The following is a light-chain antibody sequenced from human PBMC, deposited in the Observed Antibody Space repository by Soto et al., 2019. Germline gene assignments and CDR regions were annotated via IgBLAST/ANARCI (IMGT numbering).Light chain of an antibody. CDR2: GAS. J-gene: IGKJ1*01. V-gene: IGKV3-20*01. CDR3: QQYGSSLTWT. CDR1: QSVSSSF. Sequence: IVLTQSPGTLSLSPWERATLSCRASQSVSSSFLAWYQQKPGQAPRLLIYGASSRATGIPDRFSGSGSGTDFTLTISRLEPEDFAVYYCQQYGSSLTWTFGQGTKVDI.